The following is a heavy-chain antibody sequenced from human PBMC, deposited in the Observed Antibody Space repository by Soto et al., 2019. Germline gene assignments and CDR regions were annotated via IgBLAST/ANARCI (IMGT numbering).Heavy chain of an antibody. D-gene: IGHD3-3*01. V-gene: IGHV3-30*18. CDR1: GFTFSSYG. Sequence: GGSLRLSCAASGFTFSSYGMHWVRQAPGKGLEWVAVISYDGSNKYYADSVKGRFTISRDNSKNTLYLQMNSLRAEDTAVYYCAKDSITYYDFWSGPPLYYMDVWGKGTTVTVSS. J-gene: IGHJ6*03. CDR2: ISYDGSNK. CDR3: AKDSITYYDFWSGPPLYYMDV.